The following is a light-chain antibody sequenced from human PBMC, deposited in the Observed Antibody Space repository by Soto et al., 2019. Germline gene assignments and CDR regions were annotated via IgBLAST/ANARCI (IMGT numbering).Light chain of an antibody. Sequence: DIQLTQSPSVLSASVGDRVTITCRASQGINSYLAWYQQKPGKVPKLLIYAASTLHSGVPSRFSGSGSGTELTLTMSSLQPEDFATYYCQQLNSYPRTFGQGTKVEIK. CDR3: QQLNSYPRT. J-gene: IGKJ1*01. V-gene: IGKV1-9*01. CDR2: AAS. CDR1: QGINSY.